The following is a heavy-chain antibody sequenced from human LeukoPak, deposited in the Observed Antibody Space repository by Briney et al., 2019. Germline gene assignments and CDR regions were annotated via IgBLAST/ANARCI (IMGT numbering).Heavy chain of an antibody. CDR3: ARDSTDSGSNDY. CDR1: GFTFSSYS. Sequence: VGSLRLSCAASGFTFSSYSMNWVRQAPGKGLVWVSSVSSSSTYIYYSDSVKGRFTISRDNAKNSLYLQMNSLRAEDTAVYYCARDSTDSGSNDYWGQGTLVTVSS. J-gene: IGHJ4*02. CDR2: VSSSSTYI. D-gene: IGHD1-26*01. V-gene: IGHV3-21*01.